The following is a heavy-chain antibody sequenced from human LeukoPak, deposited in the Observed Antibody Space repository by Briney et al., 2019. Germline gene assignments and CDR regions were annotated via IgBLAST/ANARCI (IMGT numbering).Heavy chain of an antibody. D-gene: IGHD3-22*01. CDR2: ISAYNGNT. V-gene: IGHV1-18*04. CDR3: ARSTGGVVIGPFDY. CDR1: GYTFTTYG. Sequence: ASVKVSCKPSGYTFTTYGISWVRQAPGQGLEWMGWISAYNGNTDYAQKFRGRVTMTTDTSTSTAYMELRSLRSDDTAVYYCARSTGGVVIGPFDYWGQGTLVTVSS. J-gene: IGHJ4*02.